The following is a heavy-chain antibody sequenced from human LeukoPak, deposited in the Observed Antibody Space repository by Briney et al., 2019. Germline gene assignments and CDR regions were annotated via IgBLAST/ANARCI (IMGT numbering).Heavy chain of an antibody. CDR1: GDSVSSGSHY. CDR3: ARDWVSSSSWYFDL. J-gene: IGHJ2*01. D-gene: IGHD6-6*01. CDR2: IYYNGGT. Sequence: SETLSLTCSVSGDSVSSGSHYWSWIRQPPGKGLEWIGYIYYNGGTEYSPSLKSRVNISLDTSKNQFSLKLSSVTAADTAVYYCARDWVSSSSWYFDLWGRGTLVTVSS. V-gene: IGHV4-61*01.